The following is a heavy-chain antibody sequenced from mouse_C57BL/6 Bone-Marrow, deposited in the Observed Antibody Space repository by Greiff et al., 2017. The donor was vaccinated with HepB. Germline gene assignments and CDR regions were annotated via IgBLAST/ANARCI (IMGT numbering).Heavy chain of an antibody. J-gene: IGHJ2*01. Sequence: QVQLKESGAELAKPGASVKLSCKASGYTFTSYWMHWVKQRPGQGLEWIGYINPSSGYTKYNQKFKDKATLTADKSSSTAYMQLSSLTSEDSAVYYCARRGATVVRESYFDYWGQGTTLTVSS. CDR1: GYTFTSYW. V-gene: IGHV1-7*01. CDR3: ARRGATVVRESYFDY. D-gene: IGHD1-1*01. CDR2: INPSSGYT.